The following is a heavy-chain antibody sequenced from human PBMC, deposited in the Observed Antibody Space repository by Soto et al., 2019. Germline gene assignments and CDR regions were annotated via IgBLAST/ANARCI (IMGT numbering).Heavy chain of an antibody. Sequence: EVQLVESGGGLVKPGGSLRLSCAASGFTFSSYSMNWVRQAPGKGLEWVSSISGSRRYIYYADSMKGRFTISRDNAKNSLYLKMNSLRAEDTAVYYCARGLEGTTVNYFDYWGQGNLVTVSS. J-gene: IGHJ4*02. CDR3: ARGLEGTTVNYFDY. CDR2: ISGSRRYI. V-gene: IGHV3-21*01. CDR1: GFTFSSYS. D-gene: IGHD4-4*01.